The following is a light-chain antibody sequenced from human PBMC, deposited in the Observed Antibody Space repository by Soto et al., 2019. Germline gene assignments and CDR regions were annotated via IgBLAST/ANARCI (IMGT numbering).Light chain of an antibody. CDR2: GAS. CDR3: QQYYTWPRT. Sequence: EIVMTQSPGTLSVSPGEGATLSCRASQIVSTNLAWYQQKPDQAPRLLIYGASTTATGMPARFSGSGSGTEFTLTISSLQSEDFAVYYCQQYYTWPRTFGQGTRVEIK. J-gene: IGKJ1*01. V-gene: IGKV3-15*01. CDR1: QIVSTN.